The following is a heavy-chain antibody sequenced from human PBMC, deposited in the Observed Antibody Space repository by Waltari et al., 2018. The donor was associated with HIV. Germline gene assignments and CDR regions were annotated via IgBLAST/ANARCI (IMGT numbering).Heavy chain of an antibody. V-gene: IGHV3-74*01. CDR2: INSDGSST. D-gene: IGHD6-13*01. Sequence: EVQLVESGGGLVQPGGSLRLSCAASVFTFRNYWMHWVRQAPGKGLVWVSRINSDGSSTNYAGSVKGRFNVSRDNAKNTLYLQMNSLRAEDTAVYYCARDLYSRNGDDYWGQGTLVTVSS. CDR3: ARDLYSRNGDDY. CDR1: VFTFRNYW. J-gene: IGHJ4*02.